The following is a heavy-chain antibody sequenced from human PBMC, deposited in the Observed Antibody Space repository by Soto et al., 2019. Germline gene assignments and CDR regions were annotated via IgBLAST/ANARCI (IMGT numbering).Heavy chain of an antibody. CDR2: IYYSGST. D-gene: IGHD1-7*01. V-gene: IGHV4-59*01. CDR3: ARRVDKKLELRRVDWFDP. Sequence: SETLSLTCTVSGGSISSYYWSWIRQPPGKGLEWIGYIYYSGSTNYNPSLKSRVTISVDTSKNQFSLKLSSVTAADTAVYYCARRVDKKLELRRVDWFDPWGQGTLVTVSS. CDR1: GGSISSYY. J-gene: IGHJ5*02.